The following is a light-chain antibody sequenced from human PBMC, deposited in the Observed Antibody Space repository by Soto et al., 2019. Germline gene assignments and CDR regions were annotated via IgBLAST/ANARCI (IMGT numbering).Light chain of an antibody. CDR1: QSVRAN. V-gene: IGKV3-15*01. J-gene: IGKJ4*01. CDR2: STS. CDR3: QQCDNWPLT. Sequence: EIVLTQSPATLSVSPGERVTLSCRASQSVRANLAWYQQKPGQAPRLLIYSTSTRPTGIPGRFSGSGSGTEFTLTISSLQSEDFAVYYCQQCDNWPLTFGGGTKVEIK.